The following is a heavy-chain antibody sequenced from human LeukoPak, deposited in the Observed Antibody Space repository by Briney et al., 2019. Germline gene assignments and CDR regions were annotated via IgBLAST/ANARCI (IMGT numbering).Heavy chain of an antibody. CDR3: ARRRRVVRGVDY. V-gene: IGHV4-39*07. CDR1: GGSISSRPYY. D-gene: IGHD3-10*01. CDR2: INHSGST. J-gene: IGHJ4*02. Sequence: SETLSLTCTVSGGSISSRPYYWGWIRQPPGKGLEWIGEINHSGSTKYNPYLKSRVTISLDTYKNQFSLKLSSVTAADTAVYYCARRRRVVRGVDYWGQGTLVTVSS.